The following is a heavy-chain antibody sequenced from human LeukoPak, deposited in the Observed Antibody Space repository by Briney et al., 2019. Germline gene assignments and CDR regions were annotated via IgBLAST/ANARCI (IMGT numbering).Heavy chain of an antibody. CDR3: ASAGLTYGSGSYFVY. CDR2: INTDGSST. Sequence: GGSLRLSCAASGFTFSSYWMHWVRQAPGKGLLWVSRINTDGSSTTYADSVKGRFTISRDNAKNTLYLQMNSLRAEDTAVYYCASAGLTYGSGSYFVYWGQGTLVTVSS. J-gene: IGHJ4*02. CDR1: GFTFSSYW. V-gene: IGHV3-74*01. D-gene: IGHD3-10*01.